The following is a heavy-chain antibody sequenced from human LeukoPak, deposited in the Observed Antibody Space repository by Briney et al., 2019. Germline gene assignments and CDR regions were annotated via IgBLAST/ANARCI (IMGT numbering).Heavy chain of an antibody. Sequence: ASVKVSCKASGYTFTSYAMHWVRQAPGQRLEWMGRINAGNGNTKYSQKFQGRVTITRDTSASTAYMELSSLRSEDTAVYYCARGIAVAGPNDYWGQGTLVTVSS. D-gene: IGHD6-19*01. CDR3: ARGIAVAGPNDY. CDR2: INAGNGNT. J-gene: IGHJ4*02. CDR1: GYTFTSYA. V-gene: IGHV1-3*01.